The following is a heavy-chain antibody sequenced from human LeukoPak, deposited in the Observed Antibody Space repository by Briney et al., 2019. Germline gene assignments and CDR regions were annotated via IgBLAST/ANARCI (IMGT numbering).Heavy chain of an antibody. D-gene: IGHD2-8*01. CDR2: ISGSGHIT. Sequence: GGSLRLSCAASGFTFSDYAMNCVRQAPGEGLEWVSPISGSGHITYYPDSVKGRFTISRDNSKNALFLKMNSVRVEDTAGYYCARDRGVGREYEYGLCGYLGQGALVTGSS. V-gene: IGHV3-23*01. J-gene: IGHJ4*02. CDR1: GFTFSDYA. CDR3: ARDRGVGREYEYGLCGY.